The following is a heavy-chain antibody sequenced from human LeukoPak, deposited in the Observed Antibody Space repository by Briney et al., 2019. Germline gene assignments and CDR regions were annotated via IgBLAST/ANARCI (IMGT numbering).Heavy chain of an antibody. J-gene: IGHJ3*02. CDR1: GYTFTSYA. CDR2: INTNTGNP. CDR3: ARFYYRTGPDAFDI. Sequence: GASVKVSCKASGYTFTSYAMNWVRQAPGQGLEWMGWINTNTGNPTYAQGLTGRFVFSLDTSVSTAYLQISSLKAEDTAVYYCARFYYRTGPDAFDIWGQGTMVTVSS. V-gene: IGHV7-4-1*02. D-gene: IGHD3-22*01.